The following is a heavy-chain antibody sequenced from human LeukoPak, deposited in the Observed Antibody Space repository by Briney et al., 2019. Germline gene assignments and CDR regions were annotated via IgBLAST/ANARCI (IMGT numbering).Heavy chain of an antibody. CDR1: GGSITSGDYY. CDR2: LNFRGSL. J-gene: IGHJ4*02. V-gene: IGHV4-39*01. CDR3: ATRTYRAHFDH. Sequence: SETLSLTCTVSGGSITSGDYYWNWGRQPPGKGLEWIGNLNFRGSLFYHPSLKSRVTMSADPSQNQFSLRLMSVAAADTAVYYCATRTYRAHFDHWGQGTLVTVSS. D-gene: IGHD4/OR15-4a*01.